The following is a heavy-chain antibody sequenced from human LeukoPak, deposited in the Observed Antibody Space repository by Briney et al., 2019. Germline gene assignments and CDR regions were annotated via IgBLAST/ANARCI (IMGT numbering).Heavy chain of an antibody. Sequence: GASVRVSCKASGYTFTGYYMHWVRQAPGQGVEWMGWINPNSGGTNYAQKFQGRVTMTRDTPISTAYMELSRLRSDDTAVYYCARASKTHSSGYYYLHYWGQGTLVTVSS. D-gene: IGHD3-22*01. CDR2: INPNSGGT. V-gene: IGHV1-2*02. CDR3: ARASKTHSSGYYYLHY. J-gene: IGHJ4*02. CDR1: GYTFTGYY.